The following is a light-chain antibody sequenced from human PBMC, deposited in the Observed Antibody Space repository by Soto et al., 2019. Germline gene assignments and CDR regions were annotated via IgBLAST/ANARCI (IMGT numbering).Light chain of an antibody. Sequence: QSVLTQPSSVSGSAGQSITFSCTGTSSDIGAYNYVSWYQHHPGKAPKLLIYDVTDRPSGVSDRFSGSKSGTTASLTISGLQAEDEADYFCSSYTTINTVVVFGGGTKVTVL. J-gene: IGLJ3*02. V-gene: IGLV2-14*03. CDR2: DVT. CDR3: SSYTTINTVVV. CDR1: SSDIGAYNY.